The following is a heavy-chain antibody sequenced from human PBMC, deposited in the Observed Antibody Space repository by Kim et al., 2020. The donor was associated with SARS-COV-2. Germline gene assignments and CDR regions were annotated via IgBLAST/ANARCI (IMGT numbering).Heavy chain of an antibody. V-gene: IGHV3-74*01. Sequence: GGSLRLSCAASGFTFSSYWMHWVRQAPGKGLVWVSRINSDGSSTSYADSVKGRFTISRDNAKNTLYLQMNSLRAEDTAVYYCAREGEWELPFDYWGQGTLVTVSS. J-gene: IGHJ4*02. CDR2: INSDGSST. CDR3: AREGEWELPFDY. CDR1: GFTFSSYW. D-gene: IGHD1-26*01.